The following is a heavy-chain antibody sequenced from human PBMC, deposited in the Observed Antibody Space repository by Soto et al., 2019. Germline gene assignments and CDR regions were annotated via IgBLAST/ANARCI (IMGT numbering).Heavy chain of an antibody. D-gene: IGHD4-17*01. V-gene: IGHV3-30*18. CDR3: AKDDHGDDNWFDP. CDR1: GFTFSSYG. J-gene: IGHJ5*02. CDR2: ISYDGSNK. Sequence: GGSLRLSCAASGFTFSSYGMHWVRQAPGKGLEWVAVISYDGSNKYYADSVKGRFTMSRDNSKNTLYLQMNSLRAEDSAVYYCAKDDHGDDNWFDPWGQGTLVTVSS.